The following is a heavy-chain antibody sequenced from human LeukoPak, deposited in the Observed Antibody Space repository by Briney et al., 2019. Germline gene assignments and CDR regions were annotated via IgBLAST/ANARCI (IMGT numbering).Heavy chain of an antibody. V-gene: IGHV4-59*01. CDR3: AGGFSVRGGAFDI. D-gene: IGHD1-26*01. CDR2: FYYSGST. CDR1: GGSISSYF. J-gene: IGHJ3*02. Sequence: PSETLSLTCTVSGGSISSYFWNWIRQPPGKGLEWIGYFYYSGSTNYNPSLKSRVTISVDTSKSQFSLKLSSVTAADTAVYYCAGGFSVRGGAFDIWGQGTMVTVSS.